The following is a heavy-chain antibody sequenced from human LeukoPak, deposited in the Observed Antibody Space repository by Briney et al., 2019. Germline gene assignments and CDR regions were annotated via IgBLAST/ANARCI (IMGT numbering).Heavy chain of an antibody. CDR1: GGTFSSYA. Sequence: WASVKVSCKASGGTFSSYAISWVRQAPGQGLEWMGRIIPILGIANYAQKSQGRVTITADKSTSSAYMELSSLRSEDTAVYYCARPTLRGYSYGYYDYWGQGTLVTVSS. V-gene: IGHV1-69*04. CDR3: ARPTLRGYSYGYYDY. J-gene: IGHJ4*02. CDR2: IIPILGIA. D-gene: IGHD5-18*01.